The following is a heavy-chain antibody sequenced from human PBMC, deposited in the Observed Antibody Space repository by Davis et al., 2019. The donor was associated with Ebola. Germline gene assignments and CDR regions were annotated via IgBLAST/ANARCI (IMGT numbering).Heavy chain of an antibody. Sequence: GESLKISCAASGFTFSAMHWVRQAPGKGLEWVAFIRYDGSNKYYADSVKGRFTISRDNSKNTLYLQMNSLRAEDTAVYYCAKSIMGTVYWGQGTLVTVSS. CDR3: AKSIMGTVY. D-gene: IGHD3-16*01. V-gene: IGHV3-30*02. CDR1: GFTFSA. CDR2: IRYDGSNK. J-gene: IGHJ4*02.